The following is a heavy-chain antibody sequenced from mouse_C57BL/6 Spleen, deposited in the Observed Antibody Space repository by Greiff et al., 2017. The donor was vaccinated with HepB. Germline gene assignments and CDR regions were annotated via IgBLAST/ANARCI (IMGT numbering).Heavy chain of an antibody. CDR2: INPNNGGT. Sequence: VQLKQSGPELVKPGASVKMSCQASGYTFTDYNMHWVKQCHGKSLEWIGYINPNNGGTSYNQKFKGKATLTVNKTSRTAYMAPRSLTSRDAAVYYCASPLLLRAAWFAYWGQGTLVTVSA. V-gene: IGHV1-22*01. CDR3: ASPLLLRAAWFAY. CDR1: GYTFTDYN. D-gene: IGHD1-1*01. J-gene: IGHJ3*01.